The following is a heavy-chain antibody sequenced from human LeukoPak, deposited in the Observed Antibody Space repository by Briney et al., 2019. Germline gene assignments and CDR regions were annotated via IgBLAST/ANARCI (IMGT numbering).Heavy chain of an antibody. CDR2: ISGSGGST. CDR1: GFTFSSYA. D-gene: IGHD1-26*01. CDR3: AKDPTSGSYYFSANYFDY. J-gene: IGHJ4*02. Sequence: GGSLRLSCAASGFTFSSYAMSWVRQAPGKGLEWVSAISGSGGSTYYADSVKGRFTISRDNSKNTLYLQMNSLRAEDTAVYYCAKDPTSGSYYFSANYFDYWGQGTLVTVSS. V-gene: IGHV3-23*01.